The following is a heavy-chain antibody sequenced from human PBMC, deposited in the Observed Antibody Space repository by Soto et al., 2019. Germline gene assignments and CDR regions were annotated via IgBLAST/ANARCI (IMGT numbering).Heavy chain of an antibody. CDR3: ARVTIFGAYYYYYGMDV. V-gene: IGHV4-34*01. Sequence: SETLSLTCAVYGGSFSGYYWSWIRQPPGKGLEWIGEINHSGSTNYNPSLKSRVTISVDTSKNQFSLKLSSVTAADTAVYYCARVTIFGAYYYYYGMDVWGQGTTVTVSS. CDR2: INHSGST. CDR1: GGSFSGYY. J-gene: IGHJ6*02. D-gene: IGHD3-3*01.